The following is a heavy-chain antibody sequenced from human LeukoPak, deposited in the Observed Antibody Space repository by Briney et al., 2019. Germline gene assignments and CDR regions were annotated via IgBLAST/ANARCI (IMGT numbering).Heavy chain of an antibody. CDR2: ISGSGGST. CDR1: GFTFSSYA. D-gene: IGHD7-27*01. Sequence: PGGSLRLSCAASGFTFSSYAMSWVARAQGKGRGWVSAISGSGGSTYYADSVKGRFTISRDNSKNTLYLQMNSLRAEDTAVYYCARRATGDPVLFDYWGQGTLVTVSS. J-gene: IGHJ4*02. V-gene: IGHV3-23*01. CDR3: ARRATGDPVLFDY.